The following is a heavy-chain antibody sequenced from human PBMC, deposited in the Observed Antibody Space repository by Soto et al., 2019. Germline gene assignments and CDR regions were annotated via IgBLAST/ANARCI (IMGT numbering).Heavy chain of an antibody. Sequence: EVQLVESGGGLVKPGGSLRLSCAASGFTFSSYSMNWVRQAPGKGLEWVSSISSSSSYIYYADSVKGRFTISRDNAKNALYLQMNSLRAEDTAVYYCVALIVGAGMDDYCGQGTLVTVSS. CDR1: GFTFSSYS. D-gene: IGHD1-26*01. CDR2: ISSSSSYI. J-gene: IGHJ4*02. CDR3: VALIVGAGMDDY. V-gene: IGHV3-21*01.